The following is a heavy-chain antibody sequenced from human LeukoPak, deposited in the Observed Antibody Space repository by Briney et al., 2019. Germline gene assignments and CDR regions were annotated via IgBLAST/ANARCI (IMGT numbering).Heavy chain of an antibody. D-gene: IGHD2-15*01. J-gene: IGHJ5*02. Sequence: GGSLRLSCAASKFIFRDYAMPWVRQAPGKGLEWVAVISYDGSNKYYADSVKGRFTISRDNSKNTLYLQMNSLRAEDTAVYYCARDRTGFNWFDPWGQGTLVTVSS. CDR3: ARDRTGFNWFDP. CDR1: KFIFRDYA. CDR2: ISYDGSNK. V-gene: IGHV3-30-3*01.